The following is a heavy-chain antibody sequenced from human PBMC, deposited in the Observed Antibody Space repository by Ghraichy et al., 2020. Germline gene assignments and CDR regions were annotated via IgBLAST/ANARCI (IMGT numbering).Heavy chain of an antibody. Sequence: SETLSLTCAVYGGSFSGYYWSWIRQPPGKGLEWIGEINHSGSTNYNPSLKSRVTISVDTSKNQFSLKLSSVTAADTAVYYCARFPFRGNYYYYMDVWGKGTTVTVSS. CDR3: ARFPFRGNYYYYMDV. V-gene: IGHV4-34*01. CDR1: GGSFSGYY. CDR2: INHSGST. D-gene: IGHD3-16*01. J-gene: IGHJ6*03.